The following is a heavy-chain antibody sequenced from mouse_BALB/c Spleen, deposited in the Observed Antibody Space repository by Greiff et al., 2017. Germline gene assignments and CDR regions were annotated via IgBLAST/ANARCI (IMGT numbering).Heavy chain of an antibody. CDR1: GFAFSSYD. J-gene: IGHJ4*01. D-gene: IGHD2-1*01. Sequence: EVNVVDSGGGLVKPGGSLKLSCAASGFAFSSYDMSWVRQTPEKRLEWVAYISSGGGSTYYPDTVKGRFTISRDNAKNTLYLQMSSLKSEDTAMYYCARQGDYYVPYYAMDYWGQGTSVTVSS. CDR3: ARQGDYYVPYYAMDY. CDR2: ISSGGGST. V-gene: IGHV5-12-1*01.